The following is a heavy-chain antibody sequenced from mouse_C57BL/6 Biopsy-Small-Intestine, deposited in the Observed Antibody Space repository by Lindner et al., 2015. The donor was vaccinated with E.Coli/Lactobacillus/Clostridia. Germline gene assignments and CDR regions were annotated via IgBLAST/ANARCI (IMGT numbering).Heavy chain of an antibody. CDR2: INPPTGGT. J-gene: IGHJ3*01. Sequence: SVKVSCKTSGYTFSDYYIHWVRQAPGSGLEWMAWINPPTGGTNTARKFQGRVTLTRDTSISTAYMELSSLRSDDTAVYFCVRVSHPGVAAANFQHWGQGTLVAVS. V-gene: IGHV1-84*02. D-gene: IGHD6-1*01. CDR1: GYTFSDYY. CDR3: VRVSHPGVAAANFQH.